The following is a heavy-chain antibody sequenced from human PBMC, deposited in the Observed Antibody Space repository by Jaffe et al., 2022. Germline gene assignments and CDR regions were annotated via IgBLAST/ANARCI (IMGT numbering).Heavy chain of an antibody. D-gene: IGHD3-3*01. CDR3: AKTPSVLRFSREYSWFDP. V-gene: IGHV4-39*01. CDR2: IYYSGST. J-gene: IGHJ5*02. Sequence: QLQLQESGPGLVKPSETLSLTCTVSGGSISSSSYYWGWIRQPPGKGLEWIGSIYYSGSTYYNPSLKSRVTISVDTSKNQFSLKLSSVTAADTAVYYCAKTPSVLRFSREYSWFDPWGQGTLVTVSS. CDR1: GGSISSSSYY.